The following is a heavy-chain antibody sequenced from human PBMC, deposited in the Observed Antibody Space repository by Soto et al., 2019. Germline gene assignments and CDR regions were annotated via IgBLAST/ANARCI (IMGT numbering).Heavy chain of an antibody. CDR2: ISYDGSNK. D-gene: IGHD4-17*01. V-gene: IGHV3-30-3*01. CDR3: ARGVEEVDDGDHLDY. CDR1: GFTFSSYA. J-gene: IGHJ4*02. Sequence: GSLRLSCAASGFTFSSYAMHWVRQAPGKGLEWVAVISYDGSNKYYADSVKGRFTISRDNSKNTLYLQMNSLRAEDTAVYYCARGVEEVDDGDHLDYWGQGTLVTVSS.